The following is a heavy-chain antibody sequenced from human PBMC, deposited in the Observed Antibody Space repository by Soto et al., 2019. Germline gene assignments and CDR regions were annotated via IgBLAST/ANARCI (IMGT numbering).Heavy chain of an antibody. Sequence: QVQLQQWGGGLLKPSETLSLTCDVYGGSFSGYFWGWIRQSPERGLEWIGEIGHTGATNYNASLKSRVIISLDTSKNQFSLRLSSVTAADTAVYFCARETYHYDSDADKKTLLFDSWGQGTLVTVSS. J-gene: IGHJ4*02. D-gene: IGHD3-22*01. CDR3: ARETYHYDSDADKKTLLFDS. CDR1: GGSFSGYF. V-gene: IGHV4-34*02. CDR2: IGHTGAT.